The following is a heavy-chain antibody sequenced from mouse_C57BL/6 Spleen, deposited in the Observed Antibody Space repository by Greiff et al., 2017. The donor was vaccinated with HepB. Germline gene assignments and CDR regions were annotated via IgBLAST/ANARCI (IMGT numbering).Heavy chain of an antibody. Sequence: VQLQQSGPGLVQPSQSLSITCTVSGFSLTSYGVHWVRQSPGKGLEWLGVIWSGGSTDYNAAFISRLSISKDNSKSQVFFKMNSLQADDTAIYYCARGAITTVVVNWYFDVWGTGTTVTVSS. V-gene: IGHV2-2*01. CDR2: IWSGGST. D-gene: IGHD1-1*01. CDR1: GFSLTSYG. CDR3: ARGAITTVVVNWYFDV. J-gene: IGHJ1*03.